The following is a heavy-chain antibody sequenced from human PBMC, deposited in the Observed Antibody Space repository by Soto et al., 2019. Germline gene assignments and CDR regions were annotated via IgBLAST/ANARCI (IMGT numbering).Heavy chain of an antibody. Sequence: EVQLVESGGGLVKPGGSLRLSCAASGFTFSNAWMSWVRQAPGKGLEWVGRIKSKTYGGTTDYAAPVKGRFTISRDDTKNTLYLQVNPEKSEDTAVYYCATVTLSWISGPWGQGTLVTVSS. V-gene: IGHV3-15*01. CDR2: IKSKTYGGTT. D-gene: IGHD5-12*01. CDR1: GFTFSNAW. CDR3: ATVTLSWISGP. J-gene: IGHJ5*01.